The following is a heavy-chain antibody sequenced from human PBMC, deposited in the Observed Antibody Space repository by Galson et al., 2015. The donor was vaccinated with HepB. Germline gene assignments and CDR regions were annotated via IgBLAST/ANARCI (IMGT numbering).Heavy chain of an antibody. D-gene: IGHD6-19*01. CDR1: GGSINSTTYY. CDR3: ARHRNTERWLVFDY. CDR2: IFYSGSS. Sequence: SETLSLTCTVSGGSINSTTYYWGWIRQPPRQRLEWIGSIFYSGSSHYNPSLQSRLTISVDTSKNQFSLKLRSVTETDTAVYYCARHRNTERWLVFDYWGQGALVIVSS. V-gene: IGHV4-39*01. J-gene: IGHJ4*02.